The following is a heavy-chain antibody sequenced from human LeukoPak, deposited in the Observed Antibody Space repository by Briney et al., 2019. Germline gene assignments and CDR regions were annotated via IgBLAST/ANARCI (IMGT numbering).Heavy chain of an antibody. Sequence: SQTLSLTCTVSGGSISSGGYYWSWIRQHPGKGLEWIGYIYYSGSTYYNPSLKSRVTISVDTSKNQFSLKLSSVTAADTAVYYCARGSVAMVAYDYWGQGTLVTVSS. CDR1: GGSISSGGYY. J-gene: IGHJ4*02. CDR3: ARGSVAMVAYDY. V-gene: IGHV4-31*03. CDR2: IYYSGST. D-gene: IGHD2-15*01.